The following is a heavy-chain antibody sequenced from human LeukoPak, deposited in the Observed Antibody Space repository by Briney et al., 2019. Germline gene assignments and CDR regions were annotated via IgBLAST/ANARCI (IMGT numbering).Heavy chain of an antibody. D-gene: IGHD3-22*01. Sequence: SETLSLTCAVYGGSFSGYYWSWIRQPPGKGLEWIGEINHSGSTNYNPSLKSRVTISVDTSKNQFSLKLSSVTAADTAVYYCARGQVEYYYDSSGLTHRWFDPWGQGTLSPSLQ. J-gene: IGHJ5*02. CDR1: GGSFSGYY. CDR3: ARGQVEYYYDSSGLTHRWFDP. CDR2: INHSGST. V-gene: IGHV4-34*01.